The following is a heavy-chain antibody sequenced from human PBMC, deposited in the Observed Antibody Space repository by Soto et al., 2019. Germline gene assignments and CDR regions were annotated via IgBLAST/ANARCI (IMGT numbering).Heavy chain of an antibody. J-gene: IGHJ6*02. V-gene: IGHV3-33*01. CDR2: IWYDGSNK. Sequence: WWSLRLSCSASVFTFSSYGMHWVRQAPGKGLEWVAVIWYDGSNKYYADSVKGRFTISRDNSKNTLYLQMNSLRAEDTAVYYCARDEWCSSTSCYGMDVWGQGTTVTVSS. CDR1: VFTFSSYG. CDR3: ARDEWCSSTSCYGMDV. D-gene: IGHD2-2*01.